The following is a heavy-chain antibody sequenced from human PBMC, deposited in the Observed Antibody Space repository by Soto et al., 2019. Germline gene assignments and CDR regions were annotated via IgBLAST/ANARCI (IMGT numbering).Heavy chain of an antibody. CDR2: INHSGST. V-gene: IGHV4-34*01. J-gene: IGHJ6*03. CDR1: GGSFSGYY. D-gene: IGHD2-2*01. CDR3: ARGTRGYCSSTSCYLAFSRTYYYYYYMDV. Sequence: SETLSLTCAVYGGSFSGYYWSWIRQPPGKGLEWIGEINHSGSTNYNPSLKSRVTISVDTSKNQFSLRLSSVTAADTAVYYCARGTRGYCSSTSCYLAFSRTYYYYYYMDVWGKGTTVTVSS.